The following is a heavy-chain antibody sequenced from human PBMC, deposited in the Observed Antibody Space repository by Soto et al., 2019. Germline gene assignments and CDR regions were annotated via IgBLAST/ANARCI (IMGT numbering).Heavy chain of an antibody. CDR1: GYSFTSYW. J-gene: IGHJ6*02. V-gene: IGHV5-51*01. D-gene: IGHD3-10*01. CDR2: IYPGDSDT. CDR3: ARCLRQGFGDFRSQTYYYYYGMDV. Sequence: PGESLKISCKGSGYSFTSYWIGWVRQMPGKGLEWMGIIYPGDSDTRYSPSFQGQVTISADKSISTAYLQWSSLKASDTAMYYCARCLRQGFGDFRSQTYYYYYGMDVWGQGTTVTVSS.